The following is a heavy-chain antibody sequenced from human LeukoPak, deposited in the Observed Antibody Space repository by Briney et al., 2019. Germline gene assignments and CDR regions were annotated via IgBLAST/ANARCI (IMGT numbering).Heavy chain of an antibody. V-gene: IGHV3-7*01. J-gene: IGHJ4*02. CDR1: GSGFGSSW. Sequence: GGSLRLSCVVSGSGFGSSWMTWVRRAPGRGLEYVANIKEDGSEKYFVDSVKGRFTISRDNAKNSVFLQMNSLRVEDTAVYYCATGRLQPAHWGQGTLVTVSS. CDR2: IKEDGSEK. CDR3: ATGRLQPAH. D-gene: IGHD5-24*01.